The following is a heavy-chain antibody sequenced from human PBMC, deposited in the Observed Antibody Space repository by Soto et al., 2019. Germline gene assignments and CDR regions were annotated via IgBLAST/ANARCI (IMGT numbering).Heavy chain of an antibody. Sequence: EVQLLESGEGLVQPGGSLRLSCAASGFTFSNYAMSWVRQAPGKGLEWVSGINYSGGSTYYADSVKGRFIISRDNSKNTLYLQMNSLRAEDTAIYYCAKKYHYGSGTYLYYFDYWGQGTLVTVSS. D-gene: IGHD3-10*01. CDR3: AKKYHYGSGTYLYYFDY. J-gene: IGHJ4*02. CDR1: GFTFSNYA. V-gene: IGHV3-23*01. CDR2: INYSGGST.